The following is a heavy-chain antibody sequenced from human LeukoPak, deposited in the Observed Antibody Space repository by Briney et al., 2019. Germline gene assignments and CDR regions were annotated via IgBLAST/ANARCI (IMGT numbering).Heavy chain of an antibody. CDR1: GFAFSNFA. CDR3: AKDDYGMDV. CDR2: ISYGGNK. V-gene: IGHV3-30*18. Sequence: GGSLRLSCAASGFAFSNFAMHWVRQAPGKGLEWVAVISYGGNKYYADPVKGRFTISRDNSKNTLYLQMNSLRAEDMAVYYCAKDDYGMDVWGKGTTVTVSS. J-gene: IGHJ6*04.